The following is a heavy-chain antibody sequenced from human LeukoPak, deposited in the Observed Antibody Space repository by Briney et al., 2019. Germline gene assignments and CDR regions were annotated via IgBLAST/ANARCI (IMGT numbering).Heavy chain of an antibody. Sequence: PSETLSLTCAVYGGSFSGYYWSWIRQPPGKGLEWIGEINHSGGTNYNPSLKSRVTISVDTSKNQFSLKLSSVTAADTAVYYCARARNYYDSSDYYYEGDAFDIWGQGTMVTVSS. V-gene: IGHV4-34*01. J-gene: IGHJ3*02. CDR2: INHSGGT. D-gene: IGHD3-22*01. CDR1: GGSFSGYY. CDR3: ARARNYYDSSDYYYEGDAFDI.